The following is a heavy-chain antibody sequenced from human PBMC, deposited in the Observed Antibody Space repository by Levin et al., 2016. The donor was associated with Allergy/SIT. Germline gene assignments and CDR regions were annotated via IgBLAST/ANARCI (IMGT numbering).Heavy chain of an antibody. Sequence: SETLSLTCTVSGGSISTFYWSWIRQPPGKRLEWIAFTHYSGRTDYNPSLKSRVTISLDTSKNQFSLRLNSVTDADTAVYYCARRELWLDGGLERKGDFDYWGQGSLVTVSS. CDR2: THYSGRT. CDR3: ARRELWLDGGLERKGDFDY. V-gene: IGHV4-59*12. D-gene: IGHD5-18*01. J-gene: IGHJ4*02. CDR1: GGSISTFY.